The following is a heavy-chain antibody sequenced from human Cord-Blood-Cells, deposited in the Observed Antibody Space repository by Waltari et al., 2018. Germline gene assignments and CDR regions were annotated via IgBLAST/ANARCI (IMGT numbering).Heavy chain of an antibody. CDR3: ARVSVGGTAAFDI. J-gene: IGHJ3*02. D-gene: IGHD6-19*01. CDR1: GYTLTSYD. Sequence: QVQLVQSGAEVKKPGASVKVSCKASGYTLTSYDINWVRQATGQGLEWIGWMNPSRGNTGNAQRVQGRVTMTGNTAIRTAYMELSSLRSEDTAVYYCARVSVGGTAAFDIWGQGTMVTVSS. V-gene: IGHV1-8*02. CDR2: MNPSRGNT.